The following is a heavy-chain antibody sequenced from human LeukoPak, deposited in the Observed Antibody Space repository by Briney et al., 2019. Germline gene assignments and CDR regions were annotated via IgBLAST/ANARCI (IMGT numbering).Heavy chain of an antibody. CDR2: IKQDGSMK. Sequence: GGSLRLSCAASGFTFSGYWMSWVRQAPGKGLEWVANIKQDGSMKFYVDSVKGRFTISGDNAKDSLYLQMNSLRAEDTAVYYCARAYGMDVWGQGTTVTVSS. CDR3: ARAYGMDV. D-gene: IGHD3-16*01. CDR1: GFTFSGYW. V-gene: IGHV3-7*04. J-gene: IGHJ6*02.